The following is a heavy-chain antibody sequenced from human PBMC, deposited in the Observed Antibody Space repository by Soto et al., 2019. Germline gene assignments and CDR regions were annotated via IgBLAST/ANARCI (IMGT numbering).Heavy chain of an antibody. CDR1: GFTFDDYT. V-gene: IGHV3-43*01. CDR3: SKDLTLWSATGVDV. D-gene: IGHD3-10*01. Sequence: EVQLVESGGGVVQPGGSLRLSCAASGFTFDDYTMHWVRQAPGKGLEWVSLITWEGDITYYADSVKGRFTISRDNSKGSLYLQMNSLRTEDTALYYFSKDLTLWSATGVDVWGQGTTVTVSS. J-gene: IGHJ6*02. CDR2: ITWEGDIT.